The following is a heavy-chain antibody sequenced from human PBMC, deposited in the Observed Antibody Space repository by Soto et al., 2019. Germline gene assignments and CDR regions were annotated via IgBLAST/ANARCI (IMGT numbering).Heavy chain of an antibody. CDR2: ISGTAGNT. D-gene: IGHD3-10*01. J-gene: IGHJ4*02. CDR1: GFTFTSCA. V-gene: IGHV3-23*01. Sequence: PGGSLRLSCAASGFTFTSCAMSWVRQAPGKGLEWVSAISGTAGNTYHADSVKGRFTISRDISKNTLYLQMNSLRAEDTAVYYCARDGNYYGSDSYSDYWGQGTQVTVSS. CDR3: ARDGNYYGSDSYSDY.